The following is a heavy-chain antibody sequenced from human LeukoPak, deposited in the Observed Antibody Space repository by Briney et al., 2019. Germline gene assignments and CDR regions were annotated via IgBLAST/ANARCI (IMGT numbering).Heavy chain of an antibody. CDR1: GFSFDDYG. D-gene: IGHD2-15*01. J-gene: IGHJ4*02. CDR2: INWNGGST. V-gene: IGHV3-20*04. Sequence: GGSLRLSCTASGFSFDDYGMSWVRQAPGKGLEWVSGINWNGGSTSYGDSAKGRFTISRDNAKNSLYLQMNSLRAEDTAFYYCARVRIVVLSGPFDYWGQGTLVTVSS. CDR3: ARVRIVVLSGPFDY.